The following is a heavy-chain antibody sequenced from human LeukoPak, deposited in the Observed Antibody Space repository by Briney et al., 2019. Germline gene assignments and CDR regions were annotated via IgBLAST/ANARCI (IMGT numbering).Heavy chain of an antibody. CDR3: ARSSGHSYGDFDY. J-gene: IGHJ4*02. V-gene: IGHV4-39*01. CDR2: IHHSGNT. Sequence: SETLSLTCTVSGGSINSGTYYWGWIRQPPGKGLEWIGNIHHSGNTYYNPSLKSRVTISVDTSKNQFSLKLSSVTAADTAVYYCARSSGHSYGDFDYWGQGNLVTVSS. D-gene: IGHD5-18*01. CDR1: GGSINSGTYY.